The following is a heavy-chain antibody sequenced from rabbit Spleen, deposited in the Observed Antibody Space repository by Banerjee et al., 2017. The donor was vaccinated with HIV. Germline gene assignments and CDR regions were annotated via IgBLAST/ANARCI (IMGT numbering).Heavy chain of an antibody. J-gene: IGHJ4*01. Sequence: QEQLVESGGGLVQPGGSLKLPCKASGFDFSYYGVSWVRQAPGKGLEWIGYIDPLFGITYYANWVNGRFSISRENAQNTVFLQMTSLTAADTATYFCARDSAGREDFNLWGPGTLVTVS. V-gene: IGHV1S47*01. D-gene: IGHD4-2*01. CDR3: ARDSAGREDFNL. CDR2: IDPLFGIT. CDR1: GFDFSYYG.